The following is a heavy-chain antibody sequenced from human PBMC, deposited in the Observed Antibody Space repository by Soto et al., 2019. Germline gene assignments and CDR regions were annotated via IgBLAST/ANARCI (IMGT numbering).Heavy chain of an antibody. J-gene: IGHJ5*02. Sequence: PSETLSLTCSVSGGSINSSSYFWGWVRQPPGKGLEWIGSIYYSGSTYYNPSLRSRVTISVDTSKNQFSLKLSSVTAADTAVFYCARHYSSGSRNWFDTWGQGTLVNVS. V-gene: IGHV4-39*01. CDR1: GGSINSSSYF. D-gene: IGHD6-19*01. CDR2: IYYSGST. CDR3: ARHYSSGSRNWFDT.